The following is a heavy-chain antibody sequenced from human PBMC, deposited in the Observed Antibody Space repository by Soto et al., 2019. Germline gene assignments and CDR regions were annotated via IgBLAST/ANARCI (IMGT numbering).Heavy chain of an antibody. Sequence: QVQLVESGGGVVQPERSLRLSCAASGFTFSSYAMHWVRQAPGKGLEWVAVISYDGSNKYYADSVKGRFTISRDNSKNTLYLQMNSLRAEDTAVYYCARDKYYYGMDVWGQGTTVTVSS. V-gene: IGHV3-30-3*01. CDR2: ISYDGSNK. CDR3: ARDKYYYGMDV. J-gene: IGHJ6*02. CDR1: GFTFSSYA.